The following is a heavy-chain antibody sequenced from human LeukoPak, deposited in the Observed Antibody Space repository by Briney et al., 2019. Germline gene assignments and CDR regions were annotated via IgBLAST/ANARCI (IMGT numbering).Heavy chain of an antibody. D-gene: IGHD2-2*01. V-gene: IGHV1-69*04. CDR1: GGTFSSYA. CDR2: IIPILGIA. Sequence: SVKVSCKASGGTFSSYAISWVRQAPGQGLEWMGRIIPILGIANYAQKFQGRVTITADKSTSTAYMELSSLRSEDTAVYYCARDHYQLPHKGFDPSGQGTLVTVSS. J-gene: IGHJ5*02. CDR3: ARDHYQLPHKGFDP.